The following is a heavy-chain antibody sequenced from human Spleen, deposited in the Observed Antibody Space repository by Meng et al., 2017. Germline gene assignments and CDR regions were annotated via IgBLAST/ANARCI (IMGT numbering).Heavy chain of an antibody. CDR3: ARDQGSSISAPNEDY. J-gene: IGHJ4*02. Sequence: ASVKVSCKASGDTFTGYYMHWVRQAPGQGLEWMGWINPNSGGTNYAQKFQGRVTMTRDTSISTAYMELSRLTSDDTAVYYCARDQGSSISAPNEDYWGQGTLVTVSS. V-gene: IGHV1-2*02. CDR2: INPNSGGT. D-gene: IGHD6-6*01. CDR1: GDTFTGYY.